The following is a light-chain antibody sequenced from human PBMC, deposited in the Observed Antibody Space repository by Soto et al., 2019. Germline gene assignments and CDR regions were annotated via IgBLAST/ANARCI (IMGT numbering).Light chain of an antibody. J-gene: IGKJ1*01. CDR1: QSITTF. Sequence: DIQMTQSPTSLSASVGDRVTITCRASQSITTFLNWYQQKPGKAPELLIFGASRLQSGVPSRFSGGGSGTDFTLTISSLQPEDFASYHCQQTFSATWTFGQGTKVDIK. CDR2: GAS. CDR3: QQTFSATWT. V-gene: IGKV1-39*01.